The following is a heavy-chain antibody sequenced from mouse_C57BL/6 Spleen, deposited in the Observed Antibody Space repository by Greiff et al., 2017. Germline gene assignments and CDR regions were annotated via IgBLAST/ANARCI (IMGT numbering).Heavy chain of an antibody. V-gene: IGHV1-82*01. CDR1: GYAFSSSW. J-gene: IGHJ3*01. CDR3: AREGFAY. Sequence: VKLVEPGPELVKPGASVKISCKASGYAFSSSWMNWVKQRPGKGLEWIGRIYPGDGDTNYYGKFKGTATLTADKSSSTAYMQLSSLTSEDSAVYFCAREGFAYWGQGTLVAVST. CDR2: IYPGDGDT.